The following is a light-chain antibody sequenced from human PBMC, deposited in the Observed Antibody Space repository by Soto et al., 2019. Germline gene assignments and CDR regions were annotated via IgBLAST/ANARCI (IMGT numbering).Light chain of an antibody. V-gene: IGLV1-44*01. CDR1: TSNIGSNT. J-gene: IGLJ3*02. Sequence: QSVLTQPPSASGTPGQRVTISCSGSTSNIGSNTVNWYQQLPRTAPKLLIYSNNERPSGVPVRLSGSKSGTSASLATSGLQSEDGADYYCSTWDDSMNGVVFGGGTKLTVL. CDR3: STWDDSMNGVV. CDR2: SNN.